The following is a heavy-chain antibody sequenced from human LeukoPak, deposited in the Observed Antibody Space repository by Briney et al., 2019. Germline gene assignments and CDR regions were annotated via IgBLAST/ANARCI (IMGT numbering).Heavy chain of an antibody. CDR2: ISSSSSTI. CDR3: ARTPVSDIVATTIHYYYMDV. J-gene: IGHJ6*03. D-gene: IGHD5-12*01. CDR1: GFTFSSYS. Sequence: GGSLRLSCAASGFTFSSYSMNWVRQAPGKGLEWVSYISSSSSTIYYADSVKGRFTISRDNAKNSLYLQMNSLRAEDTAVYYCARTPVSDIVATTIHYYYMDVWGKGTTVTVSS. V-gene: IGHV3-48*04.